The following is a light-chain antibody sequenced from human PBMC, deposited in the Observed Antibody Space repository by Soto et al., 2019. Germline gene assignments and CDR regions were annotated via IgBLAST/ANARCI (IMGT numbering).Light chain of an antibody. V-gene: IGLV2-8*01. J-gene: IGLJ1*01. Sequence: QSALTQPPSASGSPGQSVTISCAGTSSDVGGYNYVSWYQQYPGKVPKLMIYEVSERPSGVPYRFSGSKSGNTAFLTVSGLQAEDEADYYCLSYADTAYVFGTGTKLTVL. CDR3: LSYADTAYV. CDR2: EVS. CDR1: SSDVGGYNY.